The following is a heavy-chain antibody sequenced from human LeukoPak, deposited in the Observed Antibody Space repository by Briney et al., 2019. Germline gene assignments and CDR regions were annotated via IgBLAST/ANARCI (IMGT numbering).Heavy chain of an antibody. CDR1: GYTFTDYY. J-gene: IGHJ5*02. V-gene: IGHV1-18*04. CDR2: INPKSGGT. D-gene: IGHD2-2*03. Sequence: ASVKVSCKASGYTFTDYYIHWVRQAPGQGLEWMGWINPKSGGTNYAQKLQGRVTMTTNTSTSTAYMELRSLRSDDTAVYYCARLFGYCSSTSCYEGPNWFDPWGQGTLVTVSS. CDR3: ARLFGYCSSTSCYEGPNWFDP.